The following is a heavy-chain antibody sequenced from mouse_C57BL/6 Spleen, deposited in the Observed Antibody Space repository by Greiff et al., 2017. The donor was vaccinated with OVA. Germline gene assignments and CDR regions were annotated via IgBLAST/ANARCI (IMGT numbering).Heavy chain of an antibody. CDR3: ARFAYYSNFFDY. V-gene: IGHV1-55*01. Sequence: VQLQQPGAELVKPGASVKMSCKASGYTFTSYWITWVKQRPGQGLEWIGDIYPGSGSTNYNEKFKSKDTLTVDTSSSTAYMQLSSLTSEDSAVYYCARFAYYSNFFDYWGQGTTLTVSS. CDR2: IYPGSGST. D-gene: IGHD2-5*01. J-gene: IGHJ2*01. CDR1: GYTFTSYW.